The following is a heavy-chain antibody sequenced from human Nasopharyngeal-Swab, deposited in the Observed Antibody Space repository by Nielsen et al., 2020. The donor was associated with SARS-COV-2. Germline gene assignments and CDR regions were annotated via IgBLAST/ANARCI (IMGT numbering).Heavy chain of an antibody. CDR1: GFTFSSYW. Sequence: GESLKISCAASGFTFSSYWMSWVRQALGEGLEWVANIKQDGSEKYYVDSVKGRFTISRDNAKNSLYLQMNSLRAEDTAVYYCARDDYVWGSYRYTTYFDYWGQGTLVTVSS. CDR2: IKQDGSEK. V-gene: IGHV3-7*01. D-gene: IGHD3-16*02. CDR3: ARDDYVWGSYRYTTYFDY. J-gene: IGHJ4*02.